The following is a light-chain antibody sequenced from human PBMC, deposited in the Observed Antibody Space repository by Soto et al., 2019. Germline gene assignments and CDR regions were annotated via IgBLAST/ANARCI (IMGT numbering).Light chain of an antibody. CDR3: QQSYSTPIT. J-gene: IGKJ5*01. CDR2: AAS. CDR1: QSISNH. V-gene: IGKV1-39*01. Sequence: DVQMTQSPSSLSASVGDRVTITCRASQSISNHLNWYQQKPGKAPKLLIFAASSLQSGVPSRFSGSGSGTDFTLTISSLQPEDFATYYCQQSYSTPITFGQGTRREIK.